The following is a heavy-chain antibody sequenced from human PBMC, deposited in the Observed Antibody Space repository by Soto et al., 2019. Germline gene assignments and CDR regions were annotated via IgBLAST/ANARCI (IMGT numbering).Heavy chain of an antibody. CDR3: AKDSSAPYCSSTSCLTFDY. Sequence: GGSLRLSCAASGFTFSSYAMSWVRQAPGKGLEWVSAISGSGGSTYYADSVKGRFTISRDNSKNTLYLQMNSLKAEDTAVYYCAKDSSAPYCSSTSCLTFDYWGQGTLVTVSS. D-gene: IGHD2-2*01. J-gene: IGHJ4*02. CDR1: GFTFSSYA. V-gene: IGHV3-23*01. CDR2: ISGSGGST.